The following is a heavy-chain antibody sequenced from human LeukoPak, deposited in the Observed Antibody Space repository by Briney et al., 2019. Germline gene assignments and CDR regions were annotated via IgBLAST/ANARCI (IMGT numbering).Heavy chain of an antibody. CDR2: IYYSGST. CDR3: ARHSLVRGVIRTNWFDP. CDR1: GGSISSYY. Sequence: SETLSLTCTVSGGSISSYYWSWIRQPPGMGLEWIGYIYYSGSTNYNPSLKSRVTISVDTSKNQFSLKLSSVTAADTAVYYCARHSLVRGVIRTNWFDPWGQGTLVTVSS. J-gene: IGHJ5*02. V-gene: IGHV4-59*08. D-gene: IGHD3-10*01.